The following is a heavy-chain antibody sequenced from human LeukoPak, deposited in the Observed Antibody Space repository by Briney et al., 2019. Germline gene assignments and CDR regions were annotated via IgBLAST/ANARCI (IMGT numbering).Heavy chain of an antibody. J-gene: IGHJ6*03. V-gene: IGHV3-21*01. CDR3: ARDVGGSSIWYYYREV. CDR1: GFTFSNFA. Sequence: GGSLRLSCAASGFTFSNFAMIWLRQPPGKGLEWVSSIFPSGSEIHYADSVRGRITISRDNAKNSMYRQMSSRRAEDTAVYYCARDVGGSSIWYYYREVWGKRNTVTASS. CDR2: IFPSGSEI. D-gene: IGHD6-13*01.